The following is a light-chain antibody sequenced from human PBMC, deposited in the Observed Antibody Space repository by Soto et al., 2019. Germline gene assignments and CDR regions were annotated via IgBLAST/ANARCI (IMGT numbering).Light chain of an antibody. J-gene: IGKJ3*01. Sequence: EIVMTQAPATLSVSALERATIYCRASQSVSSNLAWYQQKPGQAPRLLIYGASTRATGIPARFSGSGSGTEFTLTISSLQSEDFAVYYCQQYNNWPFTFGPGPKVDIK. CDR2: GAS. CDR3: QQYNNWPFT. CDR1: QSVSSN. V-gene: IGKV3-15*01.